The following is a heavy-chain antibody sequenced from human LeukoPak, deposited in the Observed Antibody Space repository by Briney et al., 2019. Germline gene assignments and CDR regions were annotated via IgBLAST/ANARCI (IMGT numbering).Heavy chain of an antibody. J-gene: IGHJ4*02. Sequence: PSETLSLTCTVSGGSISPYYWSWIRQPPGKGLEWIGYIYYSGSTNYNPSLKSRVTISVDTSKNQFSLKLSSVTAADTAVYYCARAGGGYSYAWRFDYWGQGTLVTVSS. CDR1: GGSISPYY. V-gene: IGHV4-59*01. D-gene: IGHD5-18*01. CDR2: IYYSGST. CDR3: ARAGGGYSYAWRFDY.